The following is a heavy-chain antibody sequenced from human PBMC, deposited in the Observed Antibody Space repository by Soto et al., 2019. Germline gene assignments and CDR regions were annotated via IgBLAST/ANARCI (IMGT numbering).Heavy chain of an antibody. V-gene: IGHV3-13*01. CDR2: IGTLSDT. Sequence: EVQLVESGGGLVQPGGSLRLSCVASGFTFSNYDMYWVRQATGKGLEWVSGIGTLSDTYYTDSVKGRFTISRENAKNSLYLQMNSLRAGDTAVYFCARGRSKDFGSSPPPRFDPWGQGALVTVSS. CDR3: ARGRSKDFGSSPPPRFDP. CDR1: GFTFSNYD. D-gene: IGHD3-10*01. J-gene: IGHJ5*02.